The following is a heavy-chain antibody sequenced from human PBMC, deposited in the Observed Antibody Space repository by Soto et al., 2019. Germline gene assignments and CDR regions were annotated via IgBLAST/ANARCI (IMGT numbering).Heavy chain of an antibody. CDR2: ISGSGGST. J-gene: IGHJ4*02. CDR3: AKGPSYYYDSSGYPDY. V-gene: IGHV3-23*01. D-gene: IGHD3-22*01. CDR1: GFTFSSYA. Sequence: EVQLLESGGGLVQPGGSLRLSCAASGFTFSSYAMSWVRQAPGKGLEWVSAISGSGGSTYYADSVKGRFTISRDNSKNTLYLQMNSLRAEDTAVYYCAKGPSYYYDSSGYPDYWGQGTLVTVSS.